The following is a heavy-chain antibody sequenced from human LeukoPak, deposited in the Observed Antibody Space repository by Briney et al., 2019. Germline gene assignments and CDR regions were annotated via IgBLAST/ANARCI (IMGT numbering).Heavy chain of an antibody. CDR2: IIVIVATT. D-gene: IGHD2-15*01. CDR3: ARYCTGGSCFFQYGMDV. Sequence: GASLRLSCAASGFTFSTYAMTWVRQAPGKGLECVSAIIVIVATTYYADSVKGRFTISRDNSKNTLFLQMNSLSAEDTAIYYCARYCTGGSCFFQYGMDVWGKGTTVTVSS. V-gene: IGHV3-23*01. CDR1: GFTFSTYA. J-gene: IGHJ6*04.